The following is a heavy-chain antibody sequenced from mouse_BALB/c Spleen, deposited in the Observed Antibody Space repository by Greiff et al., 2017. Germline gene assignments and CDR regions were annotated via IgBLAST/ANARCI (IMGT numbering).Heavy chain of an antibody. D-gene: IGHD2-14*01. CDR3: ARGRDRYDVGFDY. V-gene: IGHV5-17*02. J-gene: IGHJ2*01. Sequence: EVKLVESGGGLVQPGGSRKLSCAASGFTFSSFGMHWVRQAPEKGLEWVAYISSGSSTIYYADTVKGRFTISRDNPKNTLFLQMTSLRSEDTAMYYCARGRDRYDVGFDYWGQGTTLTVSS. CDR1: GFTFSSFG. CDR2: ISSGSSTI.